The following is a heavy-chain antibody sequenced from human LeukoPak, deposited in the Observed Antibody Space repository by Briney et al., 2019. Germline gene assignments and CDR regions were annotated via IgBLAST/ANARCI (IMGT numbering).Heavy chain of an antibody. CDR1: GFMVSSYA. CDR2: ISGSGDST. J-gene: IGHJ5*02. Sequence: GGSLRVSCAGSGFMVSSYAMSWVRQAPGKGLEWFSAISGSGDSTYYADSVKGRFTISRDNSMNTLYLQMNSLRAEDTAIYYCAKESSIMTSWGQGTLVTVSS. V-gene: IGHV3-23*01. D-gene: IGHD3-10*01. CDR3: AKESSIMTS.